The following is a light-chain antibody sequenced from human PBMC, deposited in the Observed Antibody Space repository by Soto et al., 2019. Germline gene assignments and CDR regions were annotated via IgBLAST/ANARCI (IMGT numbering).Light chain of an antibody. CDR3: QQYDRYPVT. CDR1: QSISSW. V-gene: IGKV1-5*03. CDR2: KAS. Sequence: DSQMTQSPSTLAASVGDRVTITCRASQSISSWLAWYQQKPGKAPKLLIYKASLLQSGVPSRFSGSGSGTEFTLTISSLRPEDCATYYCQQYDRYPVTFGGGTKVEVK. J-gene: IGKJ4*01.